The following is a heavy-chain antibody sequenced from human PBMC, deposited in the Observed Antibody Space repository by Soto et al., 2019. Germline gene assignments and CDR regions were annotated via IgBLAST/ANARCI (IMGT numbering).Heavy chain of an antibody. D-gene: IGHD3-3*01. CDR3: ASWSGYYPHPIDY. V-gene: IGHV1-69*06. J-gene: IGHJ4*02. Sequence: GASVKVSCKASGGTFSSYAISWVRQAPGQGLEWMGGIIPTFGTANYAQKFQGRVTITADKSTSTAYMELSSLRSEDTAVYYCASWSGYYPHPIDYWGQGTLVTVSS. CDR2: IIPTFGTA. CDR1: GGTFSSYA.